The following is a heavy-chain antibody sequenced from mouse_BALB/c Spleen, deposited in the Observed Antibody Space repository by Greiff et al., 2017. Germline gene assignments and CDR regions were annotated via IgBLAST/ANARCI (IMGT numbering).Heavy chain of an antibody. CDR1: GFSLTSYG. V-gene: IGHV2-6-2*01. CDR2: IWSDGST. Sequence: VKLVESGPDLVAPSQSLSITCTVSGFSLTSYGVHWVRQPPGKGLEWLVVIWSDGSTTYNSALKSRLSISKDNSKSQVLLKMNSLQTDDTAMYYCARHVLRPLYAMDYWGQGTSVTVSS. D-gene: IGHD1-2*01. J-gene: IGHJ4*01. CDR3: ARHVLRPLYAMDY.